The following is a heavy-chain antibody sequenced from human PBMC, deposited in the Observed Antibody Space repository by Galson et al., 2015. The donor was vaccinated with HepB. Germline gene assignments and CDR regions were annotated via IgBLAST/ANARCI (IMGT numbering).Heavy chain of an antibody. V-gene: IGHV4-39*07. CDR2: IYYSGST. D-gene: IGHD4-17*01. Sequence: LSLTCTVSGGSISSSSYYWGWIRRPPGKGLEWIGSIYYSGSTYYNPSLKSRVTISVDTSKNQFSLKLSSVTAADTAVYYCARGPNTVTKVVDYWGQGTLVTVSS. CDR1: GGSISSSSYY. CDR3: ARGPNTVTKVVDY. J-gene: IGHJ4*02.